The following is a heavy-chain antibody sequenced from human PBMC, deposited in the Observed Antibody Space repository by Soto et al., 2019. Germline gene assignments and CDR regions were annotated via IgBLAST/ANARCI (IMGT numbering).Heavy chain of an antibody. CDR1: GFTFSGNG. D-gene: IGHD3-16*01. CDR2: IWYDGSNT. J-gene: IGHJ4*02. Sequence: GGSLRLSCRTSGFTFSGNGMHWVRQAPGKGLEWVAIIWYDGSNTYYADSVKGRFTVSRDNSKDTLYLQMNRLGAEDTAVYFCARETLRHLDFWGQGTLVTVSS. CDR3: ARETLRHLDF. V-gene: IGHV3-33*01.